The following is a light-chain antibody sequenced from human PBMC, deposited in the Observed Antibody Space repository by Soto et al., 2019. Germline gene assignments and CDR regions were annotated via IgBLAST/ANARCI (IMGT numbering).Light chain of an antibody. CDR1: SSNIGRNP. J-gene: IGLJ2*01. V-gene: IGLV1-44*01. CDR2: SNN. CDR3: GTWDDSLKGAV. Sequence: QSELSQPPSASGTPGQRVTISCSGSSSNIGRNPVNWYLQLPGTAPKLLMYSNNQRPSGVPDRFSASKSGTSASLAISGVRSEDEADYYCGTWDDSLKGAVFGGGTKLTVL.